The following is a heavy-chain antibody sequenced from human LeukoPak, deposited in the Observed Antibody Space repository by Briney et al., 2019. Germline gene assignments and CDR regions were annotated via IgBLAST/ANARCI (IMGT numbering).Heavy chain of an antibody. D-gene: IGHD4-23*01. J-gene: IGHJ4*02. CDR1: GYSFTSCV. CDR2: INAGNGNT. V-gene: IGHV1-3*01. Sequence: GSVEVSCKASGYSFTSCVVHWVRQAPGQRLEWLGWINAGNGNTKYSQKFQGRVTITRDTSASTTYMERSSLRSEDTAVYYCARVLGNSVFDYWGQGTLVTVSS. CDR3: ARVLGNSVFDY.